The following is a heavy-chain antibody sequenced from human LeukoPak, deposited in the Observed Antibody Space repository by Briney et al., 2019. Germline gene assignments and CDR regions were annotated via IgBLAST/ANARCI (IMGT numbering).Heavy chain of an antibody. CDR3: ARDQRSSSWYYYYYYMDV. Sequence: PSETLSLTCTVSGGSISSSSYYWGWIRQPPGKGLEWIGSIYYSGSTYYNPSLKSRVTISVDTSKNQFSLKLSSVTAADTAVYYCARDQRSSSWYYYYYYMDVWGKGTTVTVSS. CDR1: GGSISSSSYY. V-gene: IGHV4-39*07. CDR2: IYYSGST. D-gene: IGHD6-13*01. J-gene: IGHJ6*03.